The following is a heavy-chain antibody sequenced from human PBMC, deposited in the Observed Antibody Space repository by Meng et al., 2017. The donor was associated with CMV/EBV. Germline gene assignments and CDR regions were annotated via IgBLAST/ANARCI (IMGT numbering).Heavy chain of an antibody. CDR1: GGSFSGYY. D-gene: IGHD5-12*01. CDR3: ARVHWRGYYYYYYGMDV. Sequence: SETLSLTCAVYGGSFSGYYWSWIRQPPGKGLEWIGEINHSGSTNYHPSLKSRVTISVDTSKNQSSLKLSSVTAADTAVYYCARVHWRGYYYYYYGMDVWGQGTAVTVSS. J-gene: IGHJ6*02. CDR2: INHSGST. V-gene: IGHV4-34*01.